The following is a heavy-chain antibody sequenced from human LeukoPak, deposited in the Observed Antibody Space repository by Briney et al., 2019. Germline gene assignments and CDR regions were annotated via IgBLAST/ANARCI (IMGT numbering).Heavy chain of an antibody. V-gene: IGHV4-61*02. CDR3: EGYYPPYFDY. CDR2: IYTSGST. CDR1: GASISSGSNY. D-gene: IGHD3-22*01. Sequence: PSETLSLTCSVSGASISSGSNYWGWIRQPPGKTLEWIGRIYTSGSTNYNPSLKSRVTMSVDTSKNQFSLKLSSVTAADTAVYYCEGYYPPYFDYWGQGTLVTVSS. J-gene: IGHJ4*02.